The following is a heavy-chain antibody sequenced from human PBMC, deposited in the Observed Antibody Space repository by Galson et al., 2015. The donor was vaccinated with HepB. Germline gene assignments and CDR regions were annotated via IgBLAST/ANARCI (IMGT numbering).Heavy chain of an antibody. CDR1: GGSISSYY. J-gene: IGHJ4*02. CDR2: IYYSGST. CDR3: ARRGPAAGYYFDS. Sequence: SETLSLTCTVSGGSISSYYWSWIRQAPGKGLEWIGYIYYSGSTNYNPSLKSRVTISVDTSKNQFSLKLRFVTAADTAVYFCARRGPAAGYYFDSWGQGTLVTVSS. V-gene: IGHV4-59*08. D-gene: IGHD6-13*01.